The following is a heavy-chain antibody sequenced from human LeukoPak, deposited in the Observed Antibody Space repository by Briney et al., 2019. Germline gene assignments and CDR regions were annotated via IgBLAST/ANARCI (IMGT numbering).Heavy chain of an antibody. CDR2: IGSNGGST. V-gene: IGHV3-64D*09. CDR1: GFTFSRYA. Sequence: PGRSLRLSCSASGFTFSRYAMHWVRQAPGEGLEYVSAIGSNGGSTYYADSVKGRFTISRDNSKNTLYLQMSSLRAEDTAVYYCVKVPGGIVEVTKQRYFDYWGQGTLVTVSS. D-gene: IGHD1-26*01. J-gene: IGHJ4*02. CDR3: VKVPGGIVEVTKQRYFDY.